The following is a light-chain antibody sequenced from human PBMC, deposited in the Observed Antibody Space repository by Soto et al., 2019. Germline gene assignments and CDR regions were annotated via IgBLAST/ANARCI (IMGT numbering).Light chain of an antibody. J-gene: IGLJ1*01. CDR3: CSYVGSYSFV. CDR2: GNR. Sequence: QSVLTQPPSVSGAPGQRVTLSCTGNSSNLGAGYDVHWYQQLPGAAPKLVIFGNRNRPSGVPERFSGSKSGTSASLAIPGLQAEDEADYYCCSYVGSYSFVFGSGTKVTVL. V-gene: IGLV1-40*01. CDR1: SSNLGAGYD.